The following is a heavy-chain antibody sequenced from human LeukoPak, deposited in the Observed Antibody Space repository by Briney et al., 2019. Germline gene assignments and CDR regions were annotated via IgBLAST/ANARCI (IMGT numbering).Heavy chain of an antibody. D-gene: IGHD4-17*01. J-gene: IGHJ4*02. V-gene: IGHV3-66*01. Sequence: PGGSLRLSCAASGFTVSSNYMSWVRQAPGKGLEWVSVIYSGGSTYYAESVKGRFTISRDNSKNTLYLQMNSLRAEDTAVYYCARVYGAVTYYFDYWGQGTLVTVSS. CDR1: GFTVSSNY. CDR2: IYSGGST. CDR3: ARVYGAVTYYFDY.